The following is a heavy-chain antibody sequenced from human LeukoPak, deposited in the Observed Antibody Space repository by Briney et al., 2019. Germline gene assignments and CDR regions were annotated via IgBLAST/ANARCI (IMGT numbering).Heavy chain of an antibody. CDR3: ARGYCSSTSCYENQDYYYYYMDV. CDR1: GGSISSYY. V-gene: IGHV4-59*12. CDR2: IYYSGST. D-gene: IGHD2-2*01. Sequence: SETLSLTCTVSGGSISSYYWSWIRQPPGKGLEWIGYIYYSGSTNYNPSLKSRVTISVDTSKNQFSLKLSSVTAADTAVYYCARGYCSSTSCYENQDYYYYYMDVWGKGTTVTVSS. J-gene: IGHJ6*03.